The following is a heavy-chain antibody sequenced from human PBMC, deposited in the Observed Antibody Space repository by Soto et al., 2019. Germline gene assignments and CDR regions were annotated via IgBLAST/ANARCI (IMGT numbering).Heavy chain of an antibody. CDR3: ATVSTVTTSASPSFDY. D-gene: IGHD4-17*01. Sequence: ASVKVSCKVSGYTLTESSMHWVRQAPGKGLEWMGGFDPEDGETIYAQKFQGRVTMTEDTSTGTAYMELSSLRSEDTAVYYCATVSTVTTSASPSFDYWGQGTLVTVSS. V-gene: IGHV1-24*01. CDR1: GYTLTESS. CDR2: FDPEDGET. J-gene: IGHJ4*02.